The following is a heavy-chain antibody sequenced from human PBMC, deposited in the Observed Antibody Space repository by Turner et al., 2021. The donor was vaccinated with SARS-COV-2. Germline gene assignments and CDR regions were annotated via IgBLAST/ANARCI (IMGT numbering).Heavy chain of an antibody. CDR2: IYTSGST. Sequence: QVQLQESGPGLVKPSETLSLTCTVSGGSISSYYWSWIRQPAGKGLEWIGRIYTSGSTNYNPSLKSRLTMSVDTSKNQFSLKLSSVTAADTAVYYCARERLDSSSWFLFYRTWFDPWGQGTLVTVSS. J-gene: IGHJ5*02. V-gene: IGHV4-4*07. CDR3: ARERLDSSSWFLFYRTWFDP. D-gene: IGHD6-13*01. CDR1: GGSISSYY.